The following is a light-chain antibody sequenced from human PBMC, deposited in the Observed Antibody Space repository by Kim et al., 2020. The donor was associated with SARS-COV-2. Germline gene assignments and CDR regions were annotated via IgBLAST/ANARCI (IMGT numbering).Light chain of an antibody. CDR2: AAS. Sequence: IQMTQSPSYLAASVGDRVTISCRASQSIGTYLNWYQQKPGKPTKLLIYAASTLQSGIPSRFSGSGSGTDFTLTISSLQPEDFATYYCHQSHTTPLLTFGGGTKVDIK. V-gene: IGKV1-39*01. CDR1: QSIGTY. J-gene: IGKJ4*01. CDR3: HQSHTTPLLT.